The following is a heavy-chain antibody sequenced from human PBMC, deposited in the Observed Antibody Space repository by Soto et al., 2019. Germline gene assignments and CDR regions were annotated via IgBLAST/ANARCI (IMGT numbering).Heavy chain of an antibody. J-gene: IGHJ6*02. Sequence: GSLRLSCAASGFTFSSYAMSWVRQAPGKGLEWVSAISGSGGSTYYADSVKGRFTISRDNSKNTLYLQMNGLRAEDTAVYYCAKDLGAYDFWSGPYGMDVWGQGTTVTVSS. CDR3: AKDLGAYDFWSGPYGMDV. CDR1: GFTFSSYA. D-gene: IGHD3-3*01. V-gene: IGHV3-23*01. CDR2: ISGSGGST.